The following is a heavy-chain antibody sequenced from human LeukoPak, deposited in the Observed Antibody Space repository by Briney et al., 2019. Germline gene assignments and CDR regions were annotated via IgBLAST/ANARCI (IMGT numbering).Heavy chain of an antibody. CDR2: MEPNNGNT. Sequence: ASVKVSCKASGYTFTSFDINWVRQATGQGLEWMGWMEPNNGNTGYAQRFQGRVTMTRNTSISTAYMELSSLRSEDTAVYYCARGDGYGFSFDYWGQGTLVTVSS. D-gene: IGHD5-18*01. V-gene: IGHV1-8*01. J-gene: IGHJ4*02. CDR1: GYTFTSFD. CDR3: ARGDGYGFSFDY.